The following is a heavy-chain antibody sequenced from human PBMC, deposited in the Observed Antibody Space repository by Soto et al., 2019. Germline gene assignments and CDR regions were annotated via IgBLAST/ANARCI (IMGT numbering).Heavy chain of an antibody. CDR3: ARDPTYFYDSSGYYDY. D-gene: IGHD3-22*01. Sequence: GGSLRLSCAASGFTVTSNYVNWVRQAPGKGLEWVSVIYSDGSTYYADSVKGRFTISRDNSKNTLYLQMNSLRAEDTAVYYCARDPTYFYDSSGYYDYWGQGTLVTVSS. V-gene: IGHV3-66*01. CDR2: IYSDGST. J-gene: IGHJ4*02. CDR1: GFTVTSNY.